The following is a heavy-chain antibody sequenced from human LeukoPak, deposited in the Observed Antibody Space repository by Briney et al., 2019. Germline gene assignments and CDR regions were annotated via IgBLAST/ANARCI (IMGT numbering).Heavy chain of an antibody. Sequence: GGSLRLSCGGSGFSFNRFWMHWVRQVPGKGLGWISRIKNDGRTTDYADSVKGRFTISRDNAKNTVYLQMNSLRAEDTAVYYCANEAAAAPDWYFDLWGRGTLVTVSS. D-gene: IGHD6-25*01. CDR1: GFSFNRFW. CDR3: ANEAAAAPDWYFDL. CDR2: IKNDGRTT. J-gene: IGHJ2*01. V-gene: IGHV3-74*01.